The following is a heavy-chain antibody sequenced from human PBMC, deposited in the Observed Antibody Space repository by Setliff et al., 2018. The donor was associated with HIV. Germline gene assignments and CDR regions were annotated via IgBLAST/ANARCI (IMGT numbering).Heavy chain of an antibody. CDR2: INAVTGNT. V-gene: IGHV1-3*01. Sequence: ASVKVSCKASGYTFNGYAIHWVRQAPGQRLEWMGWINAVTGNTKYSQKFQGGVTITRDTSATTAYMELSSLRSEDTAVYYCARDHRPNYYDNSGSPGYWGQGTLVTVSS. CDR1: GYTFNGYA. D-gene: IGHD3-22*01. CDR3: ARDHRPNYYDNSGSPGY. J-gene: IGHJ4*02.